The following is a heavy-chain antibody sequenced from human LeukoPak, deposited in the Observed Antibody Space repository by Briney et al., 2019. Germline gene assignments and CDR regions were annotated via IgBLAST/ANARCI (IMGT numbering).Heavy chain of an antibody. V-gene: IGHV3-53*01. Sequence: SGGSLRLSCVASGFDVNDNFMLWIRQPPGRGLEWTSIIYASGGAFHSESVKGRFSAFRDTSKNTIFLQMNNLRAADTAMYYCVRRHDYWGQGTLVTVSS. CDR2: IYASGGA. J-gene: IGHJ4*02. CDR3: VRRHDY. CDR1: GFDVNDNF.